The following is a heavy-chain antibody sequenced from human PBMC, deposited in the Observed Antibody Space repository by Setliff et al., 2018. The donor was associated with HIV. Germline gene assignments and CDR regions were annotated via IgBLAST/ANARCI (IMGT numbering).Heavy chain of an antibody. CDR1: GYTFTDYY. CDR2: INPNSGGT. Sequence: GASVKVSCKASGYTFTDYYMHWVRQAPGQGLEWMGRINPNSGGTNHAQKFQGRVTMTRDTSSSTAYMELSRLRSDDTAVYYCARARFLEWLPDYWGQGTLVTVSS. V-gene: IGHV1-2*06. CDR3: ARARFLEWLPDY. J-gene: IGHJ4*02. D-gene: IGHD3-3*01.